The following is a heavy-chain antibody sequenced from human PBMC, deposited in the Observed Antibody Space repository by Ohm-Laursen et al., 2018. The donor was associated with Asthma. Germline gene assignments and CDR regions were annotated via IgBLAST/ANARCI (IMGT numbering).Heavy chain of an antibody. CDR2: ISSGSSYI. D-gene: IGHD3-10*01. CDR3: AVSIYAYGEGAY. Sequence: GSLRLSCAASGFTFSSYSMNWVRQAPGKGLEWVSSISSGSSYIYYTDSVKGRFTISRDNAHNSLYLQMNSLRAEDTAFYYCAVSIYAYGEGAYWGQGTLVTVSS. J-gene: IGHJ4*02. CDR1: GFTFSSYS. V-gene: IGHV3-21*04.